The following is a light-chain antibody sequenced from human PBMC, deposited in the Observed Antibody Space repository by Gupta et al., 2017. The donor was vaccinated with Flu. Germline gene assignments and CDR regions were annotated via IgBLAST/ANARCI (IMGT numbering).Light chain of an antibody. CDR1: QSVSSSY. Sequence: EIVLTQSPGTLSLSPGERATLSCRAGQSVSSSYLAWDQQQPGQAPRLLIYGAFSRAPGIADRFSGSGSGTDFTLTSSRRETEDFEVYYCQQYGGYVFGQGTKVEIK. CDR2: GAF. J-gene: IGKJ1*01. CDR3: QQYGGYV. V-gene: IGKV3-20*01.